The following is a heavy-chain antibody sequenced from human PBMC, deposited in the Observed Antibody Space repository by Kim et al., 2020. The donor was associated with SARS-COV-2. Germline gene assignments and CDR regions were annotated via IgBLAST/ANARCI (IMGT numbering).Heavy chain of an antibody. V-gene: IGHV3-13*01. D-gene: IGHD5-12*01. Sequence: GGSLRLSCAASGFTFSSYDMHWVRQATGKGLEWVSAIGTAGDTYYPGSVKGRFTISRENAKNSLYLQMNSLRAGDTAVYYCARGGSAWVATTPRGLFAFDYWGQGTLVTVSS. CDR3: ARGGSAWVATTPRGLFAFDY. CDR2: IGTAGDT. CDR1: GFTFSSYD. J-gene: IGHJ4*02.